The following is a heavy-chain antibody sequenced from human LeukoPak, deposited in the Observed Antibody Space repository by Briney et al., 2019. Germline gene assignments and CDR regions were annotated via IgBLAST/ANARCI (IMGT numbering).Heavy chain of an antibody. CDR2: INPNSGGT. J-gene: IGHJ5*02. V-gene: IGHV1-2*02. Sequence: GASVKVSCKASGYTFTGYYMHWVRQAPGQGLEWMGWINPNSGGTNYAQKFQGRVTMTRDTSISTACMELSRLRSDDTAVYYCARDPDGDYAYNWFDPRGQGTLVTVSS. CDR3: ARDPDGDYAYNWFDP. D-gene: IGHD4-17*01. CDR1: GYTFTGYY.